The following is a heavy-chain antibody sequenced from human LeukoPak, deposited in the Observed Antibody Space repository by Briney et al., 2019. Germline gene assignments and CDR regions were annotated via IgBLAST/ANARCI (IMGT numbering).Heavy chain of an antibody. Sequence: GGSLRLSCAASGFTFDDYAMHWVRQAPGKGLEWVSGISWNSGSIGYADSVKGRFTISRDNAKNSLYLQMNSLRAEDTALYYCAKGRSSSSGGGFDYWGREPWSPSPQ. J-gene: IGHJ4*02. CDR2: ISWNSGSI. V-gene: IGHV3-9*01. D-gene: IGHD6-6*01. CDR3: AKGRSSSSGGGFDY. CDR1: GFTFDDYA.